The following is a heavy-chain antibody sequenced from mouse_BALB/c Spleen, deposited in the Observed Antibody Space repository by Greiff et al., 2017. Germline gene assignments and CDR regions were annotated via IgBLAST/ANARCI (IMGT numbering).Heavy chain of an antibody. Sequence: DVMLVESGGGLVQPGGSLKLSCAASGFTFSSYGMSWVRQTPDKRLELVATINSNGGSTYYPDSVKGRFTISRDNAKNTLYLQMSSLKSEDTAMYYCARDEENYGSTYAMDYWGQGTSVTVSS. CDR2: INSNGGST. CDR3: ARDEENYGSTYAMDY. V-gene: IGHV5-6-3*01. CDR1: GFTFSSYG. D-gene: IGHD1-1*01. J-gene: IGHJ4*01.